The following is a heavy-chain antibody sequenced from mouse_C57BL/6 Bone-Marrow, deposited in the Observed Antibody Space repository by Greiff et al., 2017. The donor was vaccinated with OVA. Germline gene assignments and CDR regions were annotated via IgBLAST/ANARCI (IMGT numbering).Heavy chain of an antibody. CDR1: GYTFTSYW. CDR2: IHPNSGST. J-gene: IGHJ4*01. V-gene: IGHV1-64*01. D-gene: IGHD4-1*01. Sequence: QVQLQQSGAELVKPGASVKLSCKASGYTFTSYWMHWVKQRPGQGLEWIGMIHPNSGSTNYNEKFKSKATLTVDKSSSTAYMQLSSLTSEDSAVYYCARGAPYTGTNYAMDYWGQGTSVTVSS. CDR3: ARGAPYTGTNYAMDY.